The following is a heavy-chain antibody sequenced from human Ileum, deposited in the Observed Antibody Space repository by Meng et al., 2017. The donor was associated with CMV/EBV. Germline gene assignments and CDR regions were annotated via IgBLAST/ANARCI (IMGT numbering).Heavy chain of an antibody. J-gene: IGHJ4*02. CDR2: IFSGGNT. Sequence: GGSLRLSCAASGFTLSSNYMNWVRQAPGKGLGWVSGIFSGGNTNYADSVKRRFTISRDNSKNTLYLQMNSLRPEDTAVYYCARDSGGDLATGDFDYWGQGTLVTVSS. D-gene: IGHD5-12*01. CDR3: ARDSGGDLATGDFDY. V-gene: IGHV3-53*05. CDR1: GFTLSSNY.